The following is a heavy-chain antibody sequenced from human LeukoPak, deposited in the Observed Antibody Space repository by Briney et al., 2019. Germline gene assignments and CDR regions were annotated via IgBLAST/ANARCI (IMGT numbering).Heavy chain of an antibody. D-gene: IGHD3-16*01. CDR3: ARDRLARWGGFDY. CDR1: GFTFSSYW. CDR2: INQDGSNN. V-gene: IGHV3-7*01. J-gene: IGHJ4*02. Sequence: PGGSLRLSCAASGFTFSSYWMNWVRQARGEGLEWVANINQDGSNNYYVDSVKGRFTISRDNAKNSLYLQMNSLRAEDTAVYYCARDRLARWGGFDYWGQGTLVTV.